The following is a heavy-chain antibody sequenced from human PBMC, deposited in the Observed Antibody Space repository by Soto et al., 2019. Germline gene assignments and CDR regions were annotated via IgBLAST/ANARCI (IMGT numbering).Heavy chain of an antibody. CDR2: IYYSGST. J-gene: IGHJ6*03. CDR1: GGSISSYY. CDR3: ATTDGGGDCPDYYYMDV. D-gene: IGHD2-21*01. V-gene: IGHV4-59*01. Sequence: QVQLQESGPGLVKPSETLSLTCTVSGGSISSYYWSWIRQPPGKGLEWIGYIYYSGSTNYNPSLKSRVTISVDTSKNQFSLKLSSVTAADTAVYYCATTDGGGDCPDYYYMDVWGKGTTVTVSS.